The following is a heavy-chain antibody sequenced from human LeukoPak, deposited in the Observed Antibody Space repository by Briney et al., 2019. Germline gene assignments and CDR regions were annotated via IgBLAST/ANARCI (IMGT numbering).Heavy chain of an antibody. J-gene: IGHJ6*03. CDR2: IYPGDSDT. D-gene: IGHD1-1*01. CDR1: GHSFTSYW. V-gene: IGHV5-51*01. Sequence: GESLKISCKGSGHSFTSYWIAWVRQIPGKGLEWMGIIYPGDSDTTYSPSFQGQVTISADKSISTAYLQWSSLKASDTAIYYCAGLEYYYYYMDVWGKGTTVTVSS. CDR3: AGLEYYYYYMDV.